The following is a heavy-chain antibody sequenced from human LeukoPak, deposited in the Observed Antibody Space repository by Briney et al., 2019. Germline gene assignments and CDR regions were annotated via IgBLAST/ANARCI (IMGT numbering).Heavy chain of an antibody. D-gene: IGHD4-17*01. J-gene: IGHJ4*02. CDR3: ATVGDLPFDY. CDR1: GYTFTDYY. CDR2: VDPEDGET. Sequence: ASVKIPCKVSGYTFTDYYMHWVPQAPAKGLEWMGLVDPEDGETIYAEKFQGRVTITADTSTDAAYMELSSLRSEDTAVYYCATVGDLPFDYWGQGALVTVSS. V-gene: IGHV1-69-2*01.